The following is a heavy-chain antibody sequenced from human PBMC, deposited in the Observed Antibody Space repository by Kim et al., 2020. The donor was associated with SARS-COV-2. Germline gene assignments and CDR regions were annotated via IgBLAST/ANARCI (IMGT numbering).Heavy chain of an antibody. V-gene: IGHV3-48*03. CDR2: ISSSGSTI. J-gene: IGHJ4*02. CDR3: ARTPLHPHCSGGSCHLDY. Sequence: GGSLRLSCAASGFTFSSYEMNWVRQAPGKGLEWVSYISSSGSTIYYADSVKGRFTISRDNAKNSLYLQMNSLRAEDTAVYYCARTPLHPHCSGGSCHLDYWGQGTLVTVSS. D-gene: IGHD2-15*01. CDR1: GFTFSSYE.